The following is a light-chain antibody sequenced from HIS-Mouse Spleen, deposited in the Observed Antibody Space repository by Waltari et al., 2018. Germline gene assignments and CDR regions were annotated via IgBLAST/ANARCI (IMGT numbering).Light chain of an antibody. CDR2: GAS. Sequence: EIVLTQSPGTLSLSPGERATLSCRAIQSVSSSYLARYQQKPGQAPRLLIYGASSRATGIPDRFSGSGSGTDFTLTISRLEPEDFAVYYCQQYGSSPPITFGQGTRLEIK. CDR3: QQYGSSPPIT. V-gene: IGKV3-20*01. J-gene: IGKJ5*01. CDR1: QSVSSSY.